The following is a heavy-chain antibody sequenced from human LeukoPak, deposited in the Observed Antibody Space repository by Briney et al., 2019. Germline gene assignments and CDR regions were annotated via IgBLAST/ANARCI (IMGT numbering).Heavy chain of an antibody. Sequence: GGSLRLSCAASGFTFSNYAMTWVRQAPGKGLEWVSSISGSGGSTYYADSVKGRFTVSRDNSKNTLYLQMSSLRAEDTAVYFCATDASGSFADAFDVWGQGTMVTVSS. J-gene: IGHJ3*01. CDR2: ISGSGGST. D-gene: IGHD3-10*01. CDR3: ATDASGSFADAFDV. V-gene: IGHV3-23*01. CDR1: GFTFSNYA.